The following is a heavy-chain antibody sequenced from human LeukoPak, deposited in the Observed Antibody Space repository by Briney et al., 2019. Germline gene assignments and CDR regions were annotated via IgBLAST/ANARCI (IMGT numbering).Heavy chain of an antibody. D-gene: IGHD3-9*01. J-gene: IGHJ6*03. V-gene: IGHV3-23*01. CDR2: ISGSGGST. CDR1: GFTLSSYS. Sequence: GGSLRLSCAASGFTLSSYSMNWVRQAPGKGLEWVSAISGSGGSTYYADSVKGRFTISRDNSKNTLYLQMNSLRAEDTAVYYCAKDGGEYYDILTGYYPRLYYMDVWGKGTTVTISS. CDR3: AKDGGEYYDILTGYYPRLYYMDV.